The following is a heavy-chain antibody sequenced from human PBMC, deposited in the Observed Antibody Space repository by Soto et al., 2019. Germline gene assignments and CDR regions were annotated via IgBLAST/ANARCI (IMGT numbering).Heavy chain of an antibody. CDR3: ARRDGYTSDYYYGTDI. CDR2: IIPSFGTP. D-gene: IGHD5-12*01. J-gene: IGHJ6*04. V-gene: IGHV1-69*06. Sequence: SVKVSCKTSGGAFSTYGLSWVRQAPGQGLEWMGGIIPSFGTPKYAQKFKGRVTITADRSTTTVYMQLSSLRSEDTAVYYCARRDGYTSDYYYGTDIWGKGNTVTVSS. CDR1: GGAFSTYG.